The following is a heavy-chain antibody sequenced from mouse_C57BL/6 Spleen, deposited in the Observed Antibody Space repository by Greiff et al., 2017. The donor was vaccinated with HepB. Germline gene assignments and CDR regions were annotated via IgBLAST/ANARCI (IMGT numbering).Heavy chain of an antibody. CDR2: ISSGSSTI. J-gene: IGHJ2*01. CDR1: GFTFSDYG. Sequence: EVHLVESGGGLVKPGGSLKLSCAASGFTFSDYGMHWVRQAPEKGLEWVAYISSGSSTIYYADTVKGRFTISRDNAKNTLFLQMTSLRSEDTAMYYCARAVLPYFDYWGQGTTLTVSS. V-gene: IGHV5-17*01. CDR3: ARAVLPYFDY.